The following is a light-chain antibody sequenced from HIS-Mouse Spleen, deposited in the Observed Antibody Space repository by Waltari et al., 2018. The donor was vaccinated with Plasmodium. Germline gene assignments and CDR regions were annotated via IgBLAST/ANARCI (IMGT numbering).Light chain of an antibody. CDR2: EGS. V-gene: IGLV2-8*01. J-gene: IGLJ2*01. CDR3: SSYAGSNNLV. CDR1: SSDVGGYNY. Sequence: QSALTQPPSASGSPGQSVPISCTGTSSDVGGYNYVSWYQQHPGKAPKLMIYEGSKRPSGVPDRFSGSKSGNTASLTVSGLQAEDEADYYCSSYAGSNNLVFGGGTKLTVL.